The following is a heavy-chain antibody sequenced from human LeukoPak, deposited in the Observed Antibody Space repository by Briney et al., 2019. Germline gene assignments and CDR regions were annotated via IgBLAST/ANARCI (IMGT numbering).Heavy chain of an antibody. D-gene: IGHD5-24*01. CDR1: GGSFSGYY. Sequence: SETLSLTCAVYGGSFSGYYWSWIRQPPGKGLEWIGEINHSGSTNYNPSLKSRVTISVDTSKNQFSLKLSSVTAADTAVYYCARGRGDGYNYFDYWGQETLVTVSS. J-gene: IGHJ4*02. CDR2: INHSGST. CDR3: ARGRGDGYNYFDY. V-gene: IGHV4-34*01.